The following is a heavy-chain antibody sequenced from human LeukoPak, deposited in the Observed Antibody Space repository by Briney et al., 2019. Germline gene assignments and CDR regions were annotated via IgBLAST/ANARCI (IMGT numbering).Heavy chain of an antibody. CDR3: ARGRGYYYYYMDV. Sequence: GGSLRLSCAASGFTFKRYHMSWVRQAPGKGLDWVSSIDGGGTNTYYADSVKGRFTISRDNSKNTLYLQMNSLRAEDTAVYYCARGRGYYYYYMDVWGKGTTVTVSS. J-gene: IGHJ6*03. CDR1: GFTFKRYH. V-gene: IGHV3-23*01. CDR2: IDGGGTNT.